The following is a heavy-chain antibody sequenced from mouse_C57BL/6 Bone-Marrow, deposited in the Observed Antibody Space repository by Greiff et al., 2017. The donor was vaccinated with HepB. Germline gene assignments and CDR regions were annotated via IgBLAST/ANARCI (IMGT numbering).Heavy chain of an antibody. J-gene: IGHJ4*01. D-gene: IGHD1-1*01. CDR2: LHPNSGST. CDR3: AGWTTVVAYAAMDY. Sequence: SLKFSFPSSFSPFPPSFLPFFPHLPFQCLYFIFILHPNSGSTNYNEKFKSKATLTVDKSSSTAYMQLSSLTSEDSAVYYCAGWTTVVAYAAMDYWGQGTSVTVSS. V-gene: IGHV1-64*01. CDR1: FSPFPPSF.